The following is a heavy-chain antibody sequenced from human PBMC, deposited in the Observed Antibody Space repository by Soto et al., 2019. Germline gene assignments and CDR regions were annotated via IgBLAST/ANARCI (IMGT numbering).Heavy chain of an antibody. CDR2: IYSGGST. CDR1: GFTVSSNY. J-gene: IGHJ3*02. D-gene: IGHD4-4*01. Sequence: GGSLRLSCAASGFTVSSNYMSWVRQAPGKGLEWVSVIYSGGSTYYGDSVMGRSTISRDNSKNTLYLQMNSLLAEDTAVNYWARAVDLQETYSNNVHYAFDIWGQGTMVTVSS. CDR3: ARAVDLQETYSNNVHYAFDI. V-gene: IGHV3-53*01.